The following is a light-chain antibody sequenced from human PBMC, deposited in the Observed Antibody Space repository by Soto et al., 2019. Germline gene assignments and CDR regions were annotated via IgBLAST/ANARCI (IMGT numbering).Light chain of an antibody. J-gene: IGKJ4*01. CDR1: QSVTSN. V-gene: IGKV3D-15*01. Sequence: EMVMTQSPATLSVSPGERATLSCRASQSVTSNLAWYQQKPGQAPRLLIYGTSIRATGIPVRFSGSGSGTEFTLTISSLQSEDFAVYYCQQYNNWPLTFGGGTKVEIK. CDR3: QQYNNWPLT. CDR2: GTS.